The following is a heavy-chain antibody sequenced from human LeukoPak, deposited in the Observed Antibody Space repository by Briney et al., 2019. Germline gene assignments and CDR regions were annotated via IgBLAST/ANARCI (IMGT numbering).Heavy chain of an antibody. V-gene: IGHV1-18*01. CDR3: ARDNGGSPIGY. D-gene: IGHD1-26*01. CDR1: GYTFTSYG. CDR2: ISAYNGNT. Sequence: GASVKVSCKASGYTFTSYGISWVRQAPGQGLEWMGWISAYNGNTNYAQKLQGRVTITADESTSTAYMELSSLRSEDTAVYYCARDNGGSPIGYWGQGTLVTVSS. J-gene: IGHJ4*02.